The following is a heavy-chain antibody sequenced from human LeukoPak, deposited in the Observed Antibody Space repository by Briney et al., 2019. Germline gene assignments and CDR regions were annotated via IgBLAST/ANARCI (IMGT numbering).Heavy chain of an antibody. CDR3: ASYTMVRGVDY. D-gene: IGHD3-10*01. Sequence: PSETLSLTCTVSGYSISSGYYWGWIRQPPGKGLEWIGSIYHSGSTYYNPSLKSRVTISVDTSKNQFSLKLSSVTAADTAVYYCASYTMVRGVDYWGQGTLVTVSS. CDR2: IYHSGST. V-gene: IGHV4-38-2*02. J-gene: IGHJ4*02. CDR1: GYSISSGYY.